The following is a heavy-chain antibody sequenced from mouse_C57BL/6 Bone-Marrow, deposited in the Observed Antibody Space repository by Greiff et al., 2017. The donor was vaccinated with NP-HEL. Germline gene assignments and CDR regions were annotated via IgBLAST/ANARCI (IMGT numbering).Heavy chain of an antibody. CDR1: GYTFTDYE. J-gene: IGHJ3*01. V-gene: IGHV1-15*01. CDR3: TDWAFAY. Sequence: VQLQESGAELVRPGASVTLSCKASGYTFTDYEMHWVKQTPVHGLEWIGAIDPETGGTAYNQKFKGKAILTADKSSSTAYMELRSLTSEDSAVYYCTDWAFAYWGQGTLVTVSA. D-gene: IGHD4-1*01. CDR2: IDPETGGT.